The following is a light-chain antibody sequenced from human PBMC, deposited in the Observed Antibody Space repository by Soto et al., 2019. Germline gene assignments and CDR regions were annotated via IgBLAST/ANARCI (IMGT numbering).Light chain of an antibody. CDR1: SGSVSTSYY. CDR3: ALYMGSGIWV. J-gene: IGLJ3*02. V-gene: IGLV8-61*01. CDR2: STN. Sequence: QTVVTQEPSFSVSPGRTVTLTGGLSSGSVSTSYYPSWYQQTPGQAPRTLIYSTNTRSSGVPDRFSGSILGNKAALTITGAQADDEADYYCALYMGSGIWVFGGGTKVTVL.